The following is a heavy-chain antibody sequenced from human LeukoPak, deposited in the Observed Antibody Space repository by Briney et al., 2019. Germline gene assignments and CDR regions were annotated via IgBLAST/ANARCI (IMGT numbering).Heavy chain of an antibody. V-gene: IGHV4-34*01. Sequence: SETLSLTCAVYGGSFSGYYWSWIRQPPGKGLEWIGEINHSGGTNYNPSLKSRVTISVDTSKKQFSLKLSSVTAADTAVYYCARGNGSGMRYYYYYMDVWGKGTTVTVSS. D-gene: IGHD3-10*01. CDR1: GGSFSGYY. CDR3: ARGNGSGMRYYYYYMDV. J-gene: IGHJ6*03. CDR2: INHSGGT.